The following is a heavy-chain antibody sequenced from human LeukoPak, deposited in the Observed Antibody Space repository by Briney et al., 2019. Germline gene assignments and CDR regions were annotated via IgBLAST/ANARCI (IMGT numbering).Heavy chain of an antibody. D-gene: IGHD6-13*01. CDR1: GGSFSGYY. V-gene: IGHV4-34*01. J-gene: IGHJ4*02. Sequence: SETLSLICAVYGGSFSGYYWSWIRQPPGKGLEWIGEINHSGSTNYNPSLKSRVTISVDTSKNQFSLKLSSVTAADTAVYYCARTSSSQKPRFDYWGQGTLVTVSS. CDR2: INHSGST. CDR3: ARTSSSQKPRFDY.